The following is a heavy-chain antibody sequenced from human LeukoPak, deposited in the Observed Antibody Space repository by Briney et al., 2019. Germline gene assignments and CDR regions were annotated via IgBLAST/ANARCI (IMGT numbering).Heavy chain of an antibody. V-gene: IGHV4-34*01. D-gene: IGHD5-18*01. CDR3: ARAPGMNTSIPY. J-gene: IGHJ4*02. CDR2: IYYSGST. CDR1: GGSFSGYY. Sequence: PSETLSLTCAVYGGSFSGYYGGWIRQPPGKGLEWIGSIYYSGSTYYNPSLKSRVTISLDMSKTQFSLTLTSVTAADTAVYYCARAPGMNTSIPYWGQGTLVTVSS.